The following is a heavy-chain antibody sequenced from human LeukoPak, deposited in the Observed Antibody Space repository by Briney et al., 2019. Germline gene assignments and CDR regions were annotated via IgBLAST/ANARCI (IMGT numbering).Heavy chain of an antibody. J-gene: IGHJ4*02. D-gene: IGHD2-2*01. CDR3: ARVLHAPYLIDS. V-gene: IGHV4-38-2*02. CDR1: DSSITNTYY. CDR2: VFRLQTVRT. Sequence: KPSETLSLTCTVSDSSITNTYYWAWFRQPPGKGLEWIATVFRLQTVRTFYNPSLESRVTMSLDPSQNQFSLNLTSVTAADTALYFCARVLHAPYLIDSWGQGTLVTVSS.